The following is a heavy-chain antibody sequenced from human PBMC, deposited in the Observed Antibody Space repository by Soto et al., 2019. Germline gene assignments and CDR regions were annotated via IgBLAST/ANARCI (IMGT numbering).Heavy chain of an antibody. J-gene: IGHJ4*02. V-gene: IGHV1-18*04. CDR3: ASNPGDYYDSSGYHF. Sequence: ASVKVSCKASGYTFTSYGISWVRQAPGQGLEWMGWIGAYNGNTNYAQKLQGRVTMTTDTSTSTAYMELRSLRSDDTAVYYCASNPGDYYDSSGYHFWGQGTLVTVSS. CDR1: GYTFTSYG. D-gene: IGHD3-22*01. CDR2: IGAYNGNT.